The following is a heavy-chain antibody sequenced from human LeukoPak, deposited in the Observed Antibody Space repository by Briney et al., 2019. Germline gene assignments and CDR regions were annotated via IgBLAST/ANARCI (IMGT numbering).Heavy chain of an antibody. Sequence: SETLSLTCTVSGGSISSYYWSWIRQPPGKGLEWIGYIYYSGSTNYNPSLKGRVTISVDTSKNQFSLKLSSVTAADTAVYYCARTSGYSSSGIDCWGQGTLVTVSS. CDR3: ARTSGYSSSGIDC. V-gene: IGHV4-59*01. J-gene: IGHJ4*02. D-gene: IGHD6-13*01. CDR1: GGSISSYY. CDR2: IYYSGST.